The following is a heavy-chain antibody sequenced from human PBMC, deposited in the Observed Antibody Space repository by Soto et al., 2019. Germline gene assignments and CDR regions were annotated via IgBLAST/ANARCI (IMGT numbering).Heavy chain of an antibody. CDR1: GFTFSSYA. CDR2: ISYDGSNK. Sequence: SLRLSCAASGFTFSSYAMHWVRQAPGKGLEWVAVISYDGSNKYYADSVKGRFTISRDNSENTLYLQMNSLRAEDTAVYYCARDRSTSLDYWGQGTLVTVSS. J-gene: IGHJ4*02. CDR3: ARDRSTSLDY. D-gene: IGHD6-6*01. V-gene: IGHV3-30-3*01.